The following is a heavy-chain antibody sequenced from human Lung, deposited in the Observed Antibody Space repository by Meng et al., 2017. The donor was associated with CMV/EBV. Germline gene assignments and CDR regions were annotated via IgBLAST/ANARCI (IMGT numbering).Heavy chain of an antibody. D-gene: IGHD7-27*01. J-gene: IGHJ4*02. CDR3: VRANLGSADY. CDR2: ITPSSGGT. CDR1: GYTFTGYY. V-gene: IGHV1-2*06. Sequence: QVRVVQPGGAVQKPGASVKVSCKASGYTFTGYYMHWLRQAPGQGLEWVGRITPSSGGTTYAQKFQGRVTMTRDTSISTAYMELSSLRSDDAAIYYCVRANLGSADYWGQGTLVTVSS.